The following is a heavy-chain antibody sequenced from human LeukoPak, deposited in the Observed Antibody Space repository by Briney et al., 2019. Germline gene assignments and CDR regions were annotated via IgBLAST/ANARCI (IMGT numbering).Heavy chain of an antibody. CDR2: INSDGINT. CDR1: GFTFSNYW. Sequence: GGALRLSCAASGFTFSNYWMHWVRQAPGKGLVWVSRINSDGINTSYAGSVKGRFTISRDNAKNTLNLQMNSLRAEDTAVYYCARDLGQYYDTSDNWFDPWGQGTLVTVSS. V-gene: IGHV3-74*01. J-gene: IGHJ5*02. D-gene: IGHD3-22*01. CDR3: ARDLGQYYDTSDNWFDP.